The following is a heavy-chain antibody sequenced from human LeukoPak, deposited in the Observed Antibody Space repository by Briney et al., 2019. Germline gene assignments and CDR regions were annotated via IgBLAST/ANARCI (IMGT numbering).Heavy chain of an antibody. CDR1: GFTFSSYA. CDR2: ISWNSGSI. V-gene: IGHV3-9*01. Sequence: PGGSLRLSCAASGFTFSSYAMHWVRQAPGKGLEWVSGISWNSGSIGYADSVKGRFTISRDNAKNSLYLQMNSLRAEDTALYYCAKDIEVAAAGTGFDYWGQGTLVTVSS. D-gene: IGHD6-13*01. J-gene: IGHJ4*02. CDR3: AKDIEVAAAGTGFDY.